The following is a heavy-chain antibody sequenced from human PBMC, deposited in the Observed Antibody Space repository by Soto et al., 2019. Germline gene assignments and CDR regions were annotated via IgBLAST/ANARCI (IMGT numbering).Heavy chain of an antibody. V-gene: IGHV1-69*13. CDR3: ASRRVGTDDAFEI. Sequence: ASVKVSCKASGGTFSSYAISWVRQAPGQGLEWMGGIIPIFGTANYAQKFQGRVTITADESTSTAYMELSSLRSEDTAVYYCASRRVGTDDAFEIWGQGTMVTVSS. D-gene: IGHD2-2*01. CDR2: IIPIFGTA. CDR1: GGTFSSYA. J-gene: IGHJ3*02.